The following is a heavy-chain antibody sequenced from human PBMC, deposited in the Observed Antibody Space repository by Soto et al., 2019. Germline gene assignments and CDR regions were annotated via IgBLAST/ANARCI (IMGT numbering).Heavy chain of an antibody. D-gene: IGHD2-15*01. CDR3: ASQGYCSGGSCYSNFDY. Sequence: GGSLRLSCAASGFTCSIYAMSWVRQAPGKGLEWVSTISGSGDNTYYADSVKGRFTISRDNSKNTVYLQMNSLRVEDTAVYYCASQGYCSGGSCYSNFDYWGQGTLVTVSS. CDR2: ISGSGDNT. V-gene: IGHV3-23*01. J-gene: IGHJ4*02. CDR1: GFTCSIYA.